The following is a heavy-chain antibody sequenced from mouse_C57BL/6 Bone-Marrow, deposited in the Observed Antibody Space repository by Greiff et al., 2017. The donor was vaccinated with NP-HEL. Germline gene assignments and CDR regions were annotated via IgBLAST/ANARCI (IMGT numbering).Heavy chain of an antibody. D-gene: IGHD2-1*01. J-gene: IGHJ2*01. CDR3: ARRVYYGNFEDY. Sequence: EVMLVESGGGLVQPGESLKLSCESNEYEFPSHDMSWVRKTPEKRLELVAAINSDGGSTYYPDTMERRVIISRDNTKKTLYLQMSSLRSEDTAVYYCARRVYYGNFEDYWGQGTTLTVSS. CDR1: EYEFPSHD. CDR2: INSDGGST. V-gene: IGHV5-2*03.